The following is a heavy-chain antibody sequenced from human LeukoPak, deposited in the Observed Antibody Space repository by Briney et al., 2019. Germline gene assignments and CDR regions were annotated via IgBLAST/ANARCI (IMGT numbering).Heavy chain of an antibody. CDR1: GGSFSGYY. CDR3: AREREGPYGYLDY. J-gene: IGHJ4*02. V-gene: IGHV4-34*01. Sequence: SETLSLTCAVYGGSFSGYYWSWIRQPPGKGLEWTGEINHSGSTNYNPSLKSRVTISVDTSKNQFSLKLSSVTAADTAVYYCAREREGPYGYLDYWGQGTLVTVSS. CDR2: INHSGST. D-gene: IGHD4-17*01.